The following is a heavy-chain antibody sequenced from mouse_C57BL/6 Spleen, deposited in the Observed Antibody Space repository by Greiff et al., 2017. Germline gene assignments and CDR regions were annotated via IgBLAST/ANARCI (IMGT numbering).Heavy chain of an antibody. J-gene: IGHJ1*03. CDR1: GFNIKDYY. D-gene: IGHD1-1*01. Sequence: EVQLQQSGAELVRPGASVKLSCTASGFNIKDYYMHWVKQRPEQGLEWIGRIDPEDGDTEYAPKFQGKATMTADTSSNTAYLQLSSLTSEYTAVYYCTNYYGSSHWYFDVWGTGTTVTVSS. CDR3: TNYYGSSHWYFDV. CDR2: IDPEDGDT. V-gene: IGHV14-1*01.